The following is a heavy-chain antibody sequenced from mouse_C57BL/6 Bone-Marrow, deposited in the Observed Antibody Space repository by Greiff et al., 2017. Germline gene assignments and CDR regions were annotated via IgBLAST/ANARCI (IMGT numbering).Heavy chain of an antibody. Sequence: QVQLQQPGAELVRPGSSVKLSCKASGYTFTSYWMPWVKQRPIQGLEWIGNIDPSDSETHYNQKFKDKVTLTVDKSSSTAYMQIRSLTSEDSAVYYCARDWDVWFAYWGRGTRITVSA. CDR1: GYTFTSYW. CDR3: ARDWDVWFAY. CDR2: IDPSDSET. D-gene: IGHD4-1*01. V-gene: IGHV1-52*01. J-gene: IGHJ3*01.